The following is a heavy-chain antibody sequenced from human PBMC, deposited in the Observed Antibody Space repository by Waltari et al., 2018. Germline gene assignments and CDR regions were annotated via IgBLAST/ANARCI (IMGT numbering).Heavy chain of an antibody. V-gene: IGHV4-38-2*02. CDR1: DFSISSGFY. J-gene: IGHJ4*02. CDR2: ISDSGTT. CDR3: AREAGSGIDWYHDY. Sequence: QMQESGPGLVKPSETLSLMCSVSDFSISSGFYWGWLRQSPGKGLEWIWSISDSGTTSYNPSLQSRVTISIDTSKNQFSLKLGSVTAADTAVFYCAREAGSGIDWYHDYWGQGILVTVSS. D-gene: IGHD3-9*01.